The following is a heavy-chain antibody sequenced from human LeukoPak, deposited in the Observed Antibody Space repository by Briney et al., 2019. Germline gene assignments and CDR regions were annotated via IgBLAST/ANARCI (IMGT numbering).Heavy chain of an antibody. CDR2: ISWNSGSI. J-gene: IGHJ4*02. CDR1: GFTFDDYA. Sequence: PGGSLRLSCAASGFTFDDYAMHWVRQAPGKGLEWVSGISWNSGSIGYADSVKGRFTISRDNAKNSLYLQMNSLRAEDTALYYCAKGGGAGRRAALSFDYWGQGTLVTVSS. CDR3: AKGGGAGRRAALSFDY. V-gene: IGHV3-9*01. D-gene: IGHD6-19*01.